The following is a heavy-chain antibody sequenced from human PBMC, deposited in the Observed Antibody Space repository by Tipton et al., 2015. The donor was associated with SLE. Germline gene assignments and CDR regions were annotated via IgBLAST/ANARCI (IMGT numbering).Heavy chain of an antibody. V-gene: IGHV3-43*01. CDR1: GFAFSTSA. D-gene: IGHD1-14*01. CDR3: AKEKTGTKGVTDDY. CDR2: SSWAAVGP. J-gene: IGHJ4*02. Sequence: SLRLSCAASGFAFSTSAMHWVRQGPGKGLEWVCVSSWAAVGPSYADSVKGRFTVSRDYSGNSVSLQMDSLRSEDSGLYYCAKEKTGTKGVTDDYWGQGTLVTVSS.